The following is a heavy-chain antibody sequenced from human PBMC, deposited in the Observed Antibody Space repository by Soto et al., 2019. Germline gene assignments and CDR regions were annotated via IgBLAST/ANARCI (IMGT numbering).Heavy chain of an antibody. CDR2: INPSGGST. Sequence: GASVKVSCKASGYTFTTYYMHWVRQAPGQGLEWMGIINPSGGSTNYAQRFQGRVTMTSDTSTSTAYMELSSLRTDDTAVYYCARVIVPTTVTTSNWFDPWGQGTLVTVSS. CDR3: ARVIVPTTVTTSNWFDP. CDR1: GYTFTTYY. J-gene: IGHJ5*02. D-gene: IGHD4-17*01. V-gene: IGHV1-46*01.